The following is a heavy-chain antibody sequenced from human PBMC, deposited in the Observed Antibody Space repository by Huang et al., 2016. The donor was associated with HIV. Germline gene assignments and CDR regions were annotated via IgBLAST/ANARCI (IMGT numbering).Heavy chain of an antibody. CDR1: GGSITSSSYY. CDR2: IYYSGSH. V-gene: IGHV4-39*01. Sequence: QLQLQGSGPGLVKPSETLSLTCTVSGGSITSSSYYWGWIRQPPGKGLEWVGSIYYSGSHDYNPSLKSRVTVSVDTSKNQFSLKLSSVTAADTAVYYCARHFSYYDSSGYTPWDAFDIWGQGTMVTVSS. CDR3: ARHFSYYDSSGYTPWDAFDI. J-gene: IGHJ3*02. D-gene: IGHD3-22*01.